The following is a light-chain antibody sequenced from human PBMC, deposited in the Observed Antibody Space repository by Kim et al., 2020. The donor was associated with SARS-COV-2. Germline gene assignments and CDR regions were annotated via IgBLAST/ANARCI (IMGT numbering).Light chain of an antibody. CDR2: GES. V-gene: IGKV3-20*01. J-gene: IGKJ2*01. CDR1: QSVSSSY. CDR3: QHYGISPLVYT. Sequence: EIVLTQSPGTLSLSPGERATLSCRASQSVSSSYLAWYQQKPGQAPRLLIYGESSRATGIPDRFSGSGSGTDFTLTISRLEPEDFAVYYCQHYGISPLVYTLAQGTKLQI.